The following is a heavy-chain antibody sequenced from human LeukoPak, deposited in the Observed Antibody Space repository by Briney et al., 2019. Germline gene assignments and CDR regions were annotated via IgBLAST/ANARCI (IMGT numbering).Heavy chain of an antibody. D-gene: IGHD6-6*01. V-gene: IGHV3-23*01. CDR3: AKETAYSTSSGAFDY. CDR2: LSGSGGST. CDR1: GFTFSNSA. Sequence: GGSLRLSCAASGFTFSNSAMSWVRQTPGKGLEWVSGLSGSGGSTYYADSVKGRFTISRDNSKNTLFLQMNSLRAEDTAIYYCAKETAYSTSSGAFDYWGQGNLVTVSS. J-gene: IGHJ4*02.